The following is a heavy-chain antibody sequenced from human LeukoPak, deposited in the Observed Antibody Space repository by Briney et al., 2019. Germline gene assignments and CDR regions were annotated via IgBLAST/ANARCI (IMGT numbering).Heavy chain of an antibody. J-gene: IGHJ3*02. D-gene: IGHD1-14*01. CDR2: INPDGSTT. CDR3: ARSSNPAFDI. V-gene: IGHV3-74*01. CDR1: GFTFSNYW. Sequence: GGSLRLSCAASGFTFSNYWMHWVRQVPGKGLVWVSRINPDGSTTTTADPVRGRFTISRDNAKNTLYLQMNSLRAEDTAVYYCARSSNPAFDIWGPGTVVTVAS.